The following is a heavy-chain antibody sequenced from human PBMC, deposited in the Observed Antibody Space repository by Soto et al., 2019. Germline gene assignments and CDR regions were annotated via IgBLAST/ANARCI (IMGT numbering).Heavy chain of an antibody. J-gene: IGHJ6*02. V-gene: IGHV1-46*01. Sequence: ASVKVSCKASGYTFTSYYMHWVRQAPGQGLEWMGIINPSGGSTSYAQKFQGRVTMTRDTSTSTVYMELSSLRSEDTPVYYCEREGENTVTTYYGMDVWGQVNTVPVSS. CDR1: GYTFTSYY. D-gene: IGHD4-17*01. CDR3: EREGENTVTTYYGMDV. CDR2: INPSGGST.